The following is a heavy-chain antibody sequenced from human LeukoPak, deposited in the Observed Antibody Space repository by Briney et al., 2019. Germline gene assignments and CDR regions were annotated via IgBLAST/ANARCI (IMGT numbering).Heavy chain of an antibody. CDR3: ARGFSYGSGALDY. CDR2: IYSGGST. CDR1: GFTVSSNY. Sequence: GGSLRLSCAAPGFTVSSNYMSWVRQAPGKGLEWVSVIYSGGSTYYADSVKGRFTISRDNSKNTLYLQMNSLRAEDTAVYYCARGFSYGSGALDYWGQGTLVTVSS. J-gene: IGHJ4*02. V-gene: IGHV3-66*01. D-gene: IGHD3-10*01.